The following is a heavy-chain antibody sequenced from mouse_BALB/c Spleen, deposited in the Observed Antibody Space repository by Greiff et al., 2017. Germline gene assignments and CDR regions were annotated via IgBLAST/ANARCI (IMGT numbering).Heavy chain of an antibody. CDR3: ASPLLGYYAMDY. D-gene: IGHD2-1*01. CDR1: GYAFSSYW. V-gene: IGHV1-80*01. Sequence: QVQLQQSGAELVRPGSSVKISCKASGYAFSSYWMNWVKQRPGQGLEWIGQIYPGSGNTYYNEKFKGKATLTADKSSSTAYMQLSSLTSEDSAVYFCASPLLGYYAMDYWGQGTSVTVSS. J-gene: IGHJ4*01. CDR2: IYPGSGNT.